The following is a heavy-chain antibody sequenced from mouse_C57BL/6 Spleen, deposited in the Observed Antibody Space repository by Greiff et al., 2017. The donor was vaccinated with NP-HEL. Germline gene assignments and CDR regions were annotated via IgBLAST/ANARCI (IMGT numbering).Heavy chain of an antibody. CDR1: GYTFTSYW. J-gene: IGHJ3*01. Sequence: VQLQQPGAELVKPGASVKLSCKASGYTFTSYWMQWVKQRPGQGLEWIGKIDPSDSYTNYNQKFKGKATMTVDTSSSTAYMQLSSLTSEDTAVYYCARRAFTPVDPFAYWGQGTLVTVSA. V-gene: IGHV1-50*01. D-gene: IGHD1-1*01. CDR3: ARRAFTPVDPFAY. CDR2: IDPSDSYT.